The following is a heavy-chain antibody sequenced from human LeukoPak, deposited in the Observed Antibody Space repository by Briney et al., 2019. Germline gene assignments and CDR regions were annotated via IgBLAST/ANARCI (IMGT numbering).Heavy chain of an antibody. CDR1: GFTFSSYA. V-gene: IGHV3-30*04. D-gene: IGHD3-22*01. CDR3: ARVLHKRNYDSGVYYGY. J-gene: IGHJ4*02. Sequence: GGSLRLSCAASGFTFSSYAIHWVRQAPGKGLEWVAVISYDGSNKYYADSVKGRFTISRDNSKNTLYLQMNSLRAEDTAVYYCARVLHKRNYDSGVYYGYWGQGTLVTVSS. CDR2: ISYDGSNK.